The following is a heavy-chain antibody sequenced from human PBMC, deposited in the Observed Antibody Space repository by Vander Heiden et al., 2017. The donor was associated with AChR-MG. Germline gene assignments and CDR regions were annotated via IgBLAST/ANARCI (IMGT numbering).Heavy chain of an antibody. CDR3: ARATSYCSGGSCYWPGFGTFDY. D-gene: IGHD2-15*01. V-gene: IGHV1-69*01. Sequence: QVQLVQSGAEVKKPGSSVKVSCKASGGHFSSSAIRWVRQAPGQGLEWMGGIIPIFGTANYAQKFQGRVTITADESTSTAYMELSSLRSEDTAVYYCARATSYCSGGSCYWPGFGTFDYWGQGTLVTVSS. J-gene: IGHJ4*02. CDR1: GGHFSSSA. CDR2: IIPIFGTA.